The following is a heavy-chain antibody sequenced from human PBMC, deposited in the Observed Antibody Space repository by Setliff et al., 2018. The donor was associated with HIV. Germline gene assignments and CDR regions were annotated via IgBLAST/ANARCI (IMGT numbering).Heavy chain of an antibody. J-gene: IGHJ2*01. CDR3: ARAGGGGRWLHLSYWYFDL. CDR2: IYTGGST. Sequence: SETLSLTCTVPGGSINRSNYYWSWIRQPPGKGLEWIGYIYTGGSTNYNPSLKSRVTISVDTSKNQFSLKLSSVTAADTAVYCCARAGGGGRWLHLSYWYFDLWGRGTLVTVSS. CDR1: GGSINRSNYY. D-gene: IGHD3-16*01. V-gene: IGHV4-61*01.